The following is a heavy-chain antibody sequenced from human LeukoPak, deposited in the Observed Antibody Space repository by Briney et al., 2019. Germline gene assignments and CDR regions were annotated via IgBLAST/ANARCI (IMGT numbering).Heavy chain of an antibody. Sequence: GGSLRLSCAASGFTFNTYAMNWVRQAPGKGLEWVSYISSSSSTIYYADSVKGRFTISRDNAKNSLYLQMNSLRAEDTAVYYCAREKRYFDWLPTRGPFDYWGQGTLVTVSS. V-gene: IGHV3-48*04. D-gene: IGHD3-9*01. J-gene: IGHJ4*02. CDR3: AREKRYFDWLPTRGPFDY. CDR1: GFTFNTYA. CDR2: ISSSSSTI.